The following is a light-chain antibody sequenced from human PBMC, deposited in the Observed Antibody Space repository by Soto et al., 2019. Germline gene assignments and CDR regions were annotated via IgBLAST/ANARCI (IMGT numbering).Light chain of an antibody. CDR1: SSDIGGYNS. J-gene: IGLJ1*01. Sequence: QSALTQPPSASGSPGQSVTISCTGTSSDIGGYNSVSWYQQHPGKAPRLMIYEVNKRPSGVPDRFSGSKSGYTASLTISGLQAEDEADYYCSSYTSTIYVFGTGTKLTVL. CDR2: EVN. CDR3: SSYTSTIYV. V-gene: IGLV2-8*01.